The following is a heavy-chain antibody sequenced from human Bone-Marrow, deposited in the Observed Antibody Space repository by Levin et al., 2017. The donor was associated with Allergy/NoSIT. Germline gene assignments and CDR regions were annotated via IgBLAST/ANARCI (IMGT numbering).Heavy chain of an antibody. V-gene: IGHV3-23*01. CDR1: GFSARTRG. J-gene: IGHJ5*02. Sequence: AGGSLRLSCAASGFSARTRGITWVRQAPGKGLEWVSGISGGSGTTHYADSVKGRFTVSSDDSKNMVHLHMSSLRAEDTAVYYCARWNGYGDAWGQGNLVTVSS. CDR3: ARWNGYGDA. CDR2: ISGGSGTT. D-gene: IGHD1-1*01.